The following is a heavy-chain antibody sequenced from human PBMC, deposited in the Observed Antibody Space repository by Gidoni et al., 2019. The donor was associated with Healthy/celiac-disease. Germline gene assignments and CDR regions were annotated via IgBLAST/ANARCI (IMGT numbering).Heavy chain of an antibody. V-gene: IGHV1-46*03. CDR2: INPSGGST. Sequence: QVQLVQSGAEVKKPGASVKVSCKASGSTFTSYYMHWVRQAPGQGLEWMGIINPSGGSTSYAQKFQGRVTMTRDTSTSTVYMELSSLRSEDTAVYYCARAYDFWSGYYFLYYYYYGMDVWGQGTTVTVSS. J-gene: IGHJ6*02. CDR1: GSTFTSYY. D-gene: IGHD3-3*01. CDR3: ARAYDFWSGYYFLYYYYYGMDV.